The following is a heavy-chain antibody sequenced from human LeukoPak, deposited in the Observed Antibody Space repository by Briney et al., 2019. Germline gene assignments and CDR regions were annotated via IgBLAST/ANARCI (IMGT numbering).Heavy chain of an antibody. CDR3: ARDPPSRGTRYFDY. CDR1: GFTFSSYW. J-gene: IGHJ4*02. D-gene: IGHD3-16*01. V-gene: IGHV3-30*02. Sequence: GGSLRLSCAASGFTFSSYWMHWVRQAPGKGLEWVAFVRYDSSNKYYADSVKGRFTVSRDNSKNMLYLQMNSLRAEDTAVYYCARDPPSRGTRYFDYWGQGTLVTVSS. CDR2: VRYDSSNK.